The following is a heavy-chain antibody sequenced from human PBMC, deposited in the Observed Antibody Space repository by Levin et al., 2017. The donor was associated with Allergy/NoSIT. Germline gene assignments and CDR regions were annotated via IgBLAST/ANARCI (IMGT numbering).Heavy chain of an antibody. CDR2: IIPIFGTA. V-gene: IGHV1-69*13. CDR3: ARDGDPEEIGYCSGGSCYRPKNWYFDL. D-gene: IGHD2-15*01. CDR1: GGTFSSYA. J-gene: IGHJ2*01. Sequence: SVKVSCKASGGTFSSYAISWVRQAPGQGLEWMGGIIPIFGTANYAQKFQGRVTITADESTSTAYMELSSLRSEDTAVYYCARDGDPEEIGYCSGGSCYRPKNWYFDLWGRGTLVTVSS.